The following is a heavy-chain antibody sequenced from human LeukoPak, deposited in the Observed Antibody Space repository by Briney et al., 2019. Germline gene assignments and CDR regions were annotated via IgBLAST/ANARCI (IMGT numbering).Heavy chain of an antibody. CDR3: ARHGGFGDYNWFDP. CDR2: IYYSGST. D-gene: IGHD4-17*01. CDR1: GGSISSSSYY. Sequence: PSETLSLTCTVSGGSISSSSYYWGWIRQPPGKGLEWIGSIYYSGSTDYNPSLKSRVTISVDTSKNQFSLKLSSVTAADTAVYYCARHGGFGDYNWFDPWGQGTLVTVSP. V-gene: IGHV4-39*01. J-gene: IGHJ5*02.